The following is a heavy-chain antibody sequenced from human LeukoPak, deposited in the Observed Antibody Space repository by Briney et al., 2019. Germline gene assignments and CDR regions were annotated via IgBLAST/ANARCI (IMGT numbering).Heavy chain of an antibody. CDR1: GFTFSNYW. D-gene: IGHD5-18*01. V-gene: IGHV3-30*02. CDR3: AKDPNRGGLSNYGYEWSY. CDR2: IRHDGSNK. J-gene: IGHJ4*02. Sequence: GGSLRLSCAASGFTFSNYWMSWVRQAPGKGLEWVAFIRHDGSNKYYADSVKGRFTISRDNSKNTLYLQMNSLRAEDTAVYYCAKDPNRGGLSNYGYEWSYWGQGTLVTVSS.